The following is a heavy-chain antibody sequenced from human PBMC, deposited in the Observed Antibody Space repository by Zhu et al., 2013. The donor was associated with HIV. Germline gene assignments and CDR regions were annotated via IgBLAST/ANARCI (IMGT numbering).Heavy chain of an antibody. CDR3: ATPSPYCSSTSCYYFDY. D-gene: IGHD2-2*01. V-gene: IGHV1-2*02. CDR1: GYTFTAYY. Sequence: QVQLLQSGPQVTKPGASMRLSCQTSGYTFTAYYLHWVRQAPGQRPEWMGWINPRGGGTDIPRKFEGRLTLTRDTSTDTAYMELSSLRSEDTAVYYCATPSPYCSSTSCYYFDYWGQGTLVTVSS. CDR2: INPRGGGT. J-gene: IGHJ4*02.